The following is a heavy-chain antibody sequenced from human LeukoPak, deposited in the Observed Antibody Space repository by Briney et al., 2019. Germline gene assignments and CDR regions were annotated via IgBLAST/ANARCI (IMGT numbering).Heavy chain of an antibody. V-gene: IGHV1-69*05. CDR2: IIPIFGTA. D-gene: IGHD3-22*01. Sequence: ASVKVSCKASGGTFSSYAISWVRQAPGQGLEWMGRIIPIFGTANYAQKFQGRVTITMDESTSTAYMELSSLRSEDTAVYYCARDAPLTYYYDSSGFYYFDYWGQGTLVTVSS. CDR1: GGTFSSYA. CDR3: ARDAPLTYYYDSSGFYYFDY. J-gene: IGHJ4*02.